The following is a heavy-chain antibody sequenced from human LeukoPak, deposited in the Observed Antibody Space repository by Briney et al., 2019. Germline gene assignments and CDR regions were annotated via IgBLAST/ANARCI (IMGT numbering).Heavy chain of an antibody. CDR3: ARDPRRYDGTPAGVDY. CDR1: GYTSTSYG. Sequence: ASVKVSCKASGYTSTSYGISWVRQAPGQGLEWMGWISAYNGNTNYAQKLQGRVTMTTDTSTSTAYMELRSLRSDDTAVYYCARDPRRYDGTPAGVDYWGQGTLVTVSS. CDR2: ISAYNGNT. V-gene: IGHV1-18*01. J-gene: IGHJ4*02. D-gene: IGHD3-22*01.